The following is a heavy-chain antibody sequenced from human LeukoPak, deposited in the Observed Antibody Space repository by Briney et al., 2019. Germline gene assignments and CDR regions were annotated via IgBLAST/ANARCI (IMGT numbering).Heavy chain of an antibody. CDR1: GGTFSSYA. D-gene: IGHD3-3*01. CDR2: IIPIFGTA. V-gene: IGHV1-69*05. J-gene: IGHJ6*03. CDR3: ARVTLRFLEWLPKREYYYMDV. Sequence: SVKVSCKASGGTFSSYAISWVRQAPGQGLEWMGGIIPIFGTANYAQKFQGRVTIATDESTSTAYMELSSLRSEDTAVYYCARVTLRFLEWLPKREYYYMDVWGKGTTVTVSS.